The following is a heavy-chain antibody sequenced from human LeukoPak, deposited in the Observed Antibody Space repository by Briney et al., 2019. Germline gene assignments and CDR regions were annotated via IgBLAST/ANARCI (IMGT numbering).Heavy chain of an antibody. CDR2: IYSDGSRT. V-gene: IGHV3-74*01. D-gene: IGHD1-26*01. Sequence: GGSLRLSCAASGFTFSSYNMNWVRQAPGKGLVWVSRIYSDGSRTNYADSVKGRFTISGDNAKNTQYLQMNSLRAEDTAVYYCTRSGRGGAFDIWGQGTMVTVSS. CDR3: TRSGRGGAFDI. J-gene: IGHJ3*02. CDR1: GFTFSSYN.